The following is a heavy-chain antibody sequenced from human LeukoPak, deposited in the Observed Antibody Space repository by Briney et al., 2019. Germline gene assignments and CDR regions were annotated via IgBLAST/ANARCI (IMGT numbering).Heavy chain of an antibody. V-gene: IGHV3-23*01. Sequence: PGGSLRLSCAASGFMFSNFAMSWVRQAPGKGLEWVSTIYYSGGNTYSADSEKGRFTISRDNAKNTLYLKMNSRGAEATAVYYCAKDQGQAVVPRRFDNWGQGTLVTVSS. D-gene: IGHD2-2*01. J-gene: IGHJ4*02. CDR3: AKDQGQAVVPRRFDN. CDR2: IYYSGGNT. CDR1: GFMFSNFA.